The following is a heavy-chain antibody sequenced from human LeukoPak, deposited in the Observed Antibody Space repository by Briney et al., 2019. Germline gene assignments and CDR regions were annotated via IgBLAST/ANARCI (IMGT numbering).Heavy chain of an antibody. Sequence: GSSVKVSCKASGGTFISYAISWVRQAPGQGLEWMGRIIPILGIANYAQKFQGRVTITADKSTSTAYMELSSLRSEDTAVYYCAGPRGDYYFDYWGQGTLVTVSS. D-gene: IGHD2-21*02. J-gene: IGHJ4*02. CDR3: AGPRGDYYFDY. CDR2: IIPILGIA. V-gene: IGHV1-69*04. CDR1: GGTFISYA.